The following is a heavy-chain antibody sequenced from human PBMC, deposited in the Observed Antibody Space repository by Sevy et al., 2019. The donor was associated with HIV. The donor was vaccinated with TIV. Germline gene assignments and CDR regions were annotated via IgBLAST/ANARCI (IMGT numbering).Heavy chain of an antibody. CDR3: AREGTKGVWFDP. CDR2: IFHTGST. J-gene: IGHJ5*02. V-gene: IGHV4-31*03. D-gene: IGHD3-16*01. Sequence: SETLSLTCTVSGGSINSGDYYWSWIRQHPEKGLEWIGYIFHTGSTYYNRSFKSRATISVDTSKNQFSLKLSLMTAADTAVYYCAREGTKGVWFDPWVQGTLVTVSS. CDR1: GGSINSGDYY.